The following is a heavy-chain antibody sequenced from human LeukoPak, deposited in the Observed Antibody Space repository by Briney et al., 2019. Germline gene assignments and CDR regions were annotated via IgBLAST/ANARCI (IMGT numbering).Heavy chain of an antibody. V-gene: IGHV3-49*04. CDR2: IRSQAYGAKT. CDR3: TRVNYYDSGSLYYGYFDY. J-gene: IGHJ4*02. CDR1: GFSFHAYA. D-gene: IGHD3-22*01. Sequence: PGGSLRVSCNASGFSFHAYAMSGVRQAPGKGLEWVGFIRSQAYGAKTNYAASVEGRFIISRDDSRSIVHLQMNSLRIEDTAVYFCTRVNYYDSGSLYYGYFDYWGQGAQVTVSS.